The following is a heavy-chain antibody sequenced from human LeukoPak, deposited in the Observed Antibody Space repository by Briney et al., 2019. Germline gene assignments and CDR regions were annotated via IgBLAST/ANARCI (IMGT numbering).Heavy chain of an antibody. Sequence: RASVKVSCKASGYTFTGYYMHWVRQAPGQGLEWMGRINPNSGGTNYAQKFQGRVTMTRDTSISTAYMELSRLRSDDTAVYYCARECSYGHGAFDIWGQGTMVTVSS. V-gene: IGHV1-2*06. CDR2: INPNSGGT. CDR1: GYTFTGYY. CDR3: ARECSYGHGAFDI. J-gene: IGHJ3*02. D-gene: IGHD5-18*01.